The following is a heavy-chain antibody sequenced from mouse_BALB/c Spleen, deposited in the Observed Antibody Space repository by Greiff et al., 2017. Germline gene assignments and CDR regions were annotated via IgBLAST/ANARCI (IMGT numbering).Heavy chain of an antibody. CDR2: IYPYNGGT. CDR3: ARLRPYAMDY. J-gene: IGHJ4*01. V-gene: IGHV1S29*02. Sequence: EVQLQESGPELVKPGASVKISCKASGYTFTDYNMHWVKQSHGKSLEWIGYIYPYNGGTGYNQKFKSKATLTVDNSSSTAYMELRSLTSEDSAVYYCARLRPYAMDYWGQGTSVTVSS. CDR1: GYTFTDYN. D-gene: IGHD2-2*01.